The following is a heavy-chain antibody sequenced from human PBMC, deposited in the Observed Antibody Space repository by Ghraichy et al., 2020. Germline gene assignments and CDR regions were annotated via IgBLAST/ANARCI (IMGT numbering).Heavy chain of an antibody. CDR2: FGSSSGDT. D-gene: IGHD3-16*01. V-gene: IGHV3-23*01. CDR3: VRRGISASAKSLCDFDY. CDR1: GFTFSSYP. J-gene: IGHJ4*02. Sequence: GGSLRLSCTASGFTFSSYPISWVRQAPGKGLEWVTTFGSSSGDTYYADSVKGRFTISRDNSRKTLFLQMNSLRAEDTAVYYCVRRGISASAKSLCDFDYWGLGTLLTGSS.